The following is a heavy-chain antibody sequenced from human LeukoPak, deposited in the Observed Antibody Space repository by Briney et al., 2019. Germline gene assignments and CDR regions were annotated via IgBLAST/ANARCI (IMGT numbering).Heavy chain of an antibody. CDR1: GYTFNSYY. V-gene: IGHV1-46*02. J-gene: IGHJ4*02. CDR3: ARGGYDILTGYFSFFDF. D-gene: IGHD3-9*01. Sequence: ASVKVSCKASGYTFNSYYMHWVRQAPGQGLEWMGIINPSGGSTDYAQKFQGRVTMTRDTSTSTVYMELSSLRSEDTAVYYCARGGYDILTGYFSFFDFWGQGTLVTVSS. CDR2: INPSGGST.